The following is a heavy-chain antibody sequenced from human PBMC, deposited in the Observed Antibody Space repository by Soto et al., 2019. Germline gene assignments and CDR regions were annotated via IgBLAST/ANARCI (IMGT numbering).Heavy chain of an antibody. CDR1: GFRFSDYS. CDR2: ISSNSETT. Sequence: VESGGGLVYPGGSLRLSCVASGFRFSDYSMNWVRQAPGKGLQWISYISSNSETTYYADSVKGRFTVSRDNAKNALFLQMNSLRDDDTATYYCARLPKGSLVTAWGQGARVTVSS. V-gene: IGHV3-48*02. CDR3: ARLPKGSLVTA. D-gene: IGHD2-21*02. J-gene: IGHJ4*02.